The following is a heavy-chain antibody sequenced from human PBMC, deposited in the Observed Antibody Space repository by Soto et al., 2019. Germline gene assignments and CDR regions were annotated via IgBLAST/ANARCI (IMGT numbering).Heavy chain of an antibody. Sequence: QVQLVQSGAEVKKPGASVKVSCKASGYTFTSNAMHWVRQAPGQRLELMGWINTGNGNTKYSQKFQGRVTITRDTSATTAYRELSSLRSEDTAVYYCAREGYDSSGYPLGYWGQGTLVTGSS. V-gene: IGHV1-3*04. J-gene: IGHJ4*02. CDR2: INTGNGNT. CDR3: AREGYDSSGYPLGY. CDR1: GYTFTSNA. D-gene: IGHD3-22*01.